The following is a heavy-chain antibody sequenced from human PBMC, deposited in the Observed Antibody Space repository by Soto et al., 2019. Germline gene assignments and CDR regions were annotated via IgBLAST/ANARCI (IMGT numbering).Heavy chain of an antibody. Sequence: GGSLRLSCAASGFTFSSYAMSWVRQAPGKGLECVSTISGSGGTTYYADSVKGRFTISRDNSKNTLYLQMNSLRAEDTAVYYCAKVRSTKIFDVVSLFDYWGQGTLVTVSS. V-gene: IGHV3-23*01. CDR3: AKVRSTKIFDVVSLFDY. CDR2: ISGSGGTT. J-gene: IGHJ4*02. CDR1: GFTFSSYA. D-gene: IGHD3-3*01.